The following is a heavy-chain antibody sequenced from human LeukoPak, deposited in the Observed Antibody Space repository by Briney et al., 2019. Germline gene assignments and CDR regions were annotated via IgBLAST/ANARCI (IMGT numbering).Heavy chain of an antibody. CDR2: INVYNGHT. D-gene: IGHD3-10*01. V-gene: IGHV1-18*01. CDR1: GYIFTNYG. J-gene: IGHJ4*02. Sequence: ASVKVSCKTSGYIFTNYGVSWVRQAPGQGLEWVGWINVYNGHTIYAQEFQGRVTLTTDTSTSTAHMDLRSLRSDDTAVYYCVRDSDHAPDYWGQGTLVTVSS. CDR3: VRDSDHAPDY.